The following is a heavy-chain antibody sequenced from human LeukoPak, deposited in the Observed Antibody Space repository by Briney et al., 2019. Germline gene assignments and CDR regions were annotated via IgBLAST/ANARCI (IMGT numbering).Heavy chain of an antibody. Sequence: GGSLRLSCAASGFTFSTYNMNWVRQAPGKGLEWVSSITSSSSYIYYADSVKGRFTISRDNAKNSLYLQMNSLRAEDTAVYYCAKDEYYDILTGPDYWGQGTLVTVSS. CDR1: GFTFSTYN. J-gene: IGHJ4*02. CDR2: ITSSSSYI. D-gene: IGHD3-9*01. CDR3: AKDEYYDILTGPDY. V-gene: IGHV3-21*01.